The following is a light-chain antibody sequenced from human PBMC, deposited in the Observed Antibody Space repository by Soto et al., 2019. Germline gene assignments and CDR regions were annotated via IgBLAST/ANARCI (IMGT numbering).Light chain of an antibody. Sequence: DIQMTQSPSTLSASVGDRVTITCRASQSISSWLAWYQQKPGKAPRLLIYAASSLKSVVPSRFSGSGSGTEFTLTISSLQPDDFATYYCQQYNSYSWTFGQGTKVDIK. CDR3: QQYNSYSWT. CDR2: AAS. V-gene: IGKV1-5*01. CDR1: QSISSW. J-gene: IGKJ1*01.